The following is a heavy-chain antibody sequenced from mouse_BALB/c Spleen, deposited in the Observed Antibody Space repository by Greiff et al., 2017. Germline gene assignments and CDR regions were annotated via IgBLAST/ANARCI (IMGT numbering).Heavy chain of an antibody. CDR3: ARSYGYPLWAMDY. V-gene: IGHV1S137*01. CDR2: ISTYYGDA. CDR1: GYTFTDYA. D-gene: IGHD1-2*01. Sequence: QVQLKESGAELVRPGVSVKISCKGSGYTFTDYAMHWVKQSHAKSLEWIGVISTYYGDASYNQKFKGKATMTVDKSSSTAYMELARLTSEDSAIYYCARSYGYPLWAMDYWGQGTSVTVSS. J-gene: IGHJ4*01.